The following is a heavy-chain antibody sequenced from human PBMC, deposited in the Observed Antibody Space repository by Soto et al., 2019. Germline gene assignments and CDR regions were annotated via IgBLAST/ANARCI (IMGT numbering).Heavy chain of an antibody. D-gene: IGHD3-22*01. Sequence: SETLSLTCTVSGGSISSSSYYWGWIRQPPGKGLEWIGYIYYSGYTNYNPSLKSRVTISVDTSKNQFSLKLSSVTAADTAVYYCARSDDYYDSSGYYYYFDYWGQGTLVTVSS. CDR1: GGSISSSSYY. CDR2: IYYSGYT. CDR3: ARSDDYYDSSGYYYYFDY. V-gene: IGHV4-39*07. J-gene: IGHJ4*02.